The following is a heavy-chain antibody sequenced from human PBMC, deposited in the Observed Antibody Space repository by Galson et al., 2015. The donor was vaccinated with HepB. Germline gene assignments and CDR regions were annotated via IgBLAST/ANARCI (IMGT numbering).Heavy chain of an antibody. V-gene: IGHV1-69*13. J-gene: IGHJ4*02. CDR2: IIPIFGTA. CDR3: ARDIGEYSSSWYSYYFDD. D-gene: IGHD6-13*01. Sequence: SVKVSCKASGGTFSSYAISWVRQAPGQGLEWMGGIIPIFGTANYAQKFQGRVTITADESTSTAYMELSSLRSEDTAVYYCARDIGEYSSSWYSYYFDDWGQGTLVTVSS. CDR1: GGTFSSYA.